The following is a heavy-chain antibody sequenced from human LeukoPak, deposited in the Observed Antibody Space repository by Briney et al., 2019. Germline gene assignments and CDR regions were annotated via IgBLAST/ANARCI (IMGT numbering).Heavy chain of an antibody. Sequence: GGSLRLSCAASGFTFSNYNMNWVRQAPGKGLEWVSSISSSSNLIYYADSVKGRFTISRDNAKNSLDLHTNSLRAEDTAVFYCAREAGTGERWYFDLGGRGTLVTVSS. CDR1: GFTFSNYN. D-gene: IGHD7-27*01. V-gene: IGHV3-21*01. CDR3: AREAGTGERWYFDL. CDR2: ISSSSNLI. J-gene: IGHJ2*01.